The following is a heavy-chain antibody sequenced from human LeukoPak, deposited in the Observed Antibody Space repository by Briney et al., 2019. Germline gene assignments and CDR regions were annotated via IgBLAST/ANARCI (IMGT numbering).Heavy chain of an antibody. CDR1: GLIFRSYS. J-gene: IGHJ4*02. V-gene: IGHV3-21*01. CDR2: IRSGGNYR. D-gene: IGHD2-15*01. Sequence: PGGSLRLSCAASGLIFRSYSMNWGRQPPGKGLELVSSIRSGGNYRLYADSVKGRFTISRDKAKNSLYLQMESLRAEATAVYYCAGRSCSDGICPFDCWGQGALVPVSS. CDR3: AGRSCSDGICPFDC.